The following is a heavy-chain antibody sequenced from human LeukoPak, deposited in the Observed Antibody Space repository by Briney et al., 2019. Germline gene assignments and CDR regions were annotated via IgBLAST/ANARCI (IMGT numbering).Heavy chain of an antibody. V-gene: IGHV3-23*01. Sequence: PGGSLRLSCAASGFTLSNHGMNWVRQAPGKGLEWLSGVSPPGGGTYYADSVKGRFTISRDDSKNTLSLQMNSLRVEDTAVYYCARDLAWGAFDYWGQGTLVTVSS. CDR2: VSPPGGGT. J-gene: IGHJ4*02. CDR1: GFTLSNHG. CDR3: ARDLAWGAFDY. D-gene: IGHD7-27*01.